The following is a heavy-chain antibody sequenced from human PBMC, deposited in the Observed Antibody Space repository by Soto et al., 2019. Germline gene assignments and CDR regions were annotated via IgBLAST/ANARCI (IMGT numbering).Heavy chain of an antibody. Sequence: ASVKVSCKASGHSITSHYVHWVRQAPGQGLEWMGTIDPSNVNTKYSQKFQGRVTITRDTSASTAYMELSSLRSEDTAVYYCARGERYYYDSSGYFGFDYWGQGTLVTVSS. D-gene: IGHD3-22*01. CDR3: ARGERYYYDSSGYFGFDY. J-gene: IGHJ4*02. V-gene: IGHV1-46*01. CDR1: GHSITSHY. CDR2: IDPSNVNT.